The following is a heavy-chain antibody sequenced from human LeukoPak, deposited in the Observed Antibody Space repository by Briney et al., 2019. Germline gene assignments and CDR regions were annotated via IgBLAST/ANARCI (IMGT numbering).Heavy chain of an antibody. CDR1: GGSISSYY. V-gene: IGHV4-38-2*02. Sequence: YPSETLSLTCTVSGGSISSYYWGWIRQPPGKGLEWIGSIYHSGSTYYNPSLKSRVTISVDTSKNQFSLKLSSVTAADTAVYYCARRWFGEIDYWGQGTLVTVSS. CDR3: ARRWFGEIDY. CDR2: IYHSGST. J-gene: IGHJ4*02. D-gene: IGHD3-10*01.